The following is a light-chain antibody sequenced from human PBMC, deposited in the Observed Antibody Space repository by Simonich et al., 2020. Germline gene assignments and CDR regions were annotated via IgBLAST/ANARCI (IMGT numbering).Light chain of an antibody. J-gene: IGLJ3*02. CDR3: VLYMGSGNWV. Sequence: QTVVTQEPSFSVSPGGTVTLTCGLRSGSVTTSYYPSCYQQHPGQAPRTLIDRTNTRSSGVPDRCSGSILGNKAALTITGAQADDESDYYCVLYMGSGNWVFGGGTKLTVL. CDR2: RTN. V-gene: IGLV8-61*01. CDR1: SGSVTTSYY.